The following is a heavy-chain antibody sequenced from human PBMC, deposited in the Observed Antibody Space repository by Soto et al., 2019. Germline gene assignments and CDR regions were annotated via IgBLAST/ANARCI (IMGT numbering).Heavy chain of an antibody. CDR1: GGTFSSYT. V-gene: IGHV1-69*01. Sequence: QVQLVQSGAEVKKPGSSLKVSGKASGGTFSSYTINWVRQALGQGLEWMGRINLILGTENYAQKFQGRVKLTADEAKGTAYMELSSLRSEDTAVYYCARSYCSGGTCGQDWFDPWGQGTLVTVSS. J-gene: IGHJ5*02. D-gene: IGHD2-15*01. CDR2: INLILGTE. CDR3: ARSYCSGGTCGQDWFDP.